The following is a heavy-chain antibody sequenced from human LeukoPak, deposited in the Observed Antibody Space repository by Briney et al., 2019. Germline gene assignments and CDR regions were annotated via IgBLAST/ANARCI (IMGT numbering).Heavy chain of an antibody. CDR3: ARGPSSGITIFGVAINGYYYYGMDV. CDR2: IYYSGST. CDR1: GGSISSGDYY. V-gene: IGHV4-30-4*02. J-gene: IGHJ6*02. D-gene: IGHD3-3*01. Sequence: SETLSLTCTVSGGSISSGDYYWSWIRQPPGKGLEWIGYIYYSGSTYYNPSLKSRVTISVDTSKNQFSLKLSSVTAADTAVYYCARGPSSGITIFGVAINGYYYYGMDVWGQGTTVTVSS.